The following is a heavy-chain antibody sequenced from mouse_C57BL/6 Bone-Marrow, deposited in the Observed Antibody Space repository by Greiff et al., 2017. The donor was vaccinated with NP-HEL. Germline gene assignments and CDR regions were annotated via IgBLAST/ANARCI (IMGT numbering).Heavy chain of an antibody. V-gene: IGHV1-80*01. Sequence: QVQLQQSGAELVKPGASVKISCKASGYAFSSYWMNWVKQRPGKGLEWIGQIYPGDGDTNYNGKFKGKATLTADKSSSTAYMQLSSLTSEDSAVYFCARRAYYSNYVGWYFDVWGTGTTVTVSS. J-gene: IGHJ1*03. CDR1: GYAFSSYW. D-gene: IGHD2-5*01. CDR3: ARRAYYSNYVGWYFDV. CDR2: IYPGDGDT.